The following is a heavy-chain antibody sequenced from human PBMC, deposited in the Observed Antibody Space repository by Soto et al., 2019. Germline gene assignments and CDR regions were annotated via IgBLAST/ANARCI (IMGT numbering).Heavy chain of an antibody. J-gene: IGHJ3*01. CDR1: GFTLSSYA. Sequence: EVQLLESGGDLIQAGGSLRLSCAASGFTLSSYALTWVRQGPGKGLEWVSVISASGSDTFFRDSVKGRFTISRDTSKNTLYVQMDSLRVEDTAVYYCAKTIVPAGIDAFDVWGRGTMVTVSS. CDR3: AKTIVPAGIDAFDV. CDR2: ISASGSDT. V-gene: IGHV3-23*01. D-gene: IGHD2-2*02.